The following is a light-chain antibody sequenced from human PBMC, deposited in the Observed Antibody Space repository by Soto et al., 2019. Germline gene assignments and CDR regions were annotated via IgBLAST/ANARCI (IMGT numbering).Light chain of an antibody. CDR2: GAS. CDR1: QSVSSRS. V-gene: IGKV3-20*01. CDR3: HQFGSFPRT. J-gene: IGKJ1*01. Sequence: EIVLTQSPGTLSLSPGERATLSCRASQSVSSRSLAWYQQKPGQAPRLLISGASSRATGTSDRFSGSGSGTDFTLTISRLEPEDFAVYYCHQFGSFPRTFGQGTKVEIK.